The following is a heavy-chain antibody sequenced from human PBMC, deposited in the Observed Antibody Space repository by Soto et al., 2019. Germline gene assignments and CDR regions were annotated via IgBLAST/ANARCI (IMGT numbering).Heavy chain of an antibody. V-gene: IGHV1-2*04. J-gene: IGHJ6*03. D-gene: IGHD4-17*01. CDR3: ARDLGGDYSYYMDV. Sequence: SVKVSCKASGYTFTGYYIHWVRQAPGQGLEWMGWINPNSGGTNYAQKFQGWVTMTRDTSISTAYVELSRLRSDDTAVYYCARDLGGDYSYYMDVWGKGTAVTVSS. CDR2: INPNSGGT. CDR1: GYTFTGYY.